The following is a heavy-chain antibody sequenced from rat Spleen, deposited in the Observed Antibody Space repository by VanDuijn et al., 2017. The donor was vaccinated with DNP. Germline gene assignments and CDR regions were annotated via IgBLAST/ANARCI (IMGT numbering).Heavy chain of an antibody. CDR1: GFTFSDHH. CDR2: TSFNGGNT. V-gene: IGHV5S11*01. CDR3: ASLNDGRRDWFVH. J-gene: IGHJ3*01. D-gene: IGHD1-11*01. Sequence: EVLLVESGGGLVQPGRSVRLSCTASGFTFSDHHMAWVRQAPTKGLEWVASTSFNGGNTYYRESVKGRFTISRDNAKNTLYLQMDSLRSEETATYYWASLNDGRRDWFVHWGQGTLVTVSS.